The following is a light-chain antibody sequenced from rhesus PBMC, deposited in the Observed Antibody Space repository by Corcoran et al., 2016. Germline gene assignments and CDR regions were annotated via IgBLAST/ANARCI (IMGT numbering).Light chain of an antibody. CDR3: QQDANSPWT. CDR2: RAS. CDR1: QGISNW. J-gene: IGKJ1*01. Sequence: DIQMTQSPSSLSASVGDRVTITCRASQGISNWLAWYQQKPGKALKLLIYRASNLETGVPSRFSGSGSETDFTLTLSSLQPEDIATYYCQQDANSPWTFGQGTKVEIK. V-gene: IGKV1-69*01.